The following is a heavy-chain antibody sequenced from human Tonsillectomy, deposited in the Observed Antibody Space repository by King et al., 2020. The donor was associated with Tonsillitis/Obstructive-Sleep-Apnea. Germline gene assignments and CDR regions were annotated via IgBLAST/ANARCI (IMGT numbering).Heavy chain of an antibody. D-gene: IGHD6-13*01. V-gene: IGHV4-34*01. CDR3: ARGGSSSSLYYYYMDV. J-gene: IGHJ6*03. Sequence: VQLQQWGAGLLKPSETLSLTCAVYGGSFSDYYWSWIRQPPGKGLEWIGEISHSGITNYNPSLKSRVTISVDTSKNKFSLKLSYMTAADTAVYYCARGGSSSSLYYYYMDVWGKGTTVTVSS. CDR2: ISHSGIT. CDR1: GGSFSDYY.